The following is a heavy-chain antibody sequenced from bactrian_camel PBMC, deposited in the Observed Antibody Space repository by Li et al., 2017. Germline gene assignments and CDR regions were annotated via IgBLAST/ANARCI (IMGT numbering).Heavy chain of an antibody. V-gene: IGHV3S26*01. CDR2: IDSDGST. CDR1: KFTYSSYC. D-gene: IGHD2*01. CDR3: AADYSAGGGYCRYRAHFGY. Sequence: HVQLVESGGGSVHPGGSLSLSCTTDKFTYSSYCMGWFRHAPGKEHEGVARIDSDGSTSYADSVKGRFTISVDNAKNTLYLQMNSLKPEDTAMYYCAADYSAGGGYCRYRAHFGYWGQGTQVTVS. J-gene: IGHJ6*01.